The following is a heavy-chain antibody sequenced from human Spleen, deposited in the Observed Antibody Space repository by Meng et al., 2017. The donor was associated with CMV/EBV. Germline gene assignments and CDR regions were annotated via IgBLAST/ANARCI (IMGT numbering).Heavy chain of an antibody. CDR1: GGSFSGNTYY. D-gene: IGHD3-3*01. CDR2: MYYGGST. J-gene: IGHJ6*02. CDR3: ARHAYHDFWSGFYDNYYYFYGMDV. V-gene: IGHV4-39*01. Sequence: SETLSLTCTVSGGSFSGNTYYWGWIRQPPGKGLEWIGSMYYGGSTYKNPSLKSRVTISVDTSTIQFSLRLSSVTAADTAVYYCARHAYHDFWSGFYDNYYYFYGMDVWGQGTTVTVSS.